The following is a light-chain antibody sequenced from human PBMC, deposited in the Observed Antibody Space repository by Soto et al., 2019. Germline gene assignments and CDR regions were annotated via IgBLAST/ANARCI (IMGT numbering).Light chain of an antibody. CDR3: SSYTSSSTLV. V-gene: IGLV2-14*02. J-gene: IGLJ1*01. CDR1: SSDVGSYNL. Sequence: QSVLTQPASVSGSPGQSITISCTGTSSDVGSYNLVSWYQQHPGKAPKLMIYEGSKRPPGVSNRFSGSKSGSTASLTISGLQAEDEADYYCSSYTSSSTLVFGTGTKVTVL. CDR2: EGS.